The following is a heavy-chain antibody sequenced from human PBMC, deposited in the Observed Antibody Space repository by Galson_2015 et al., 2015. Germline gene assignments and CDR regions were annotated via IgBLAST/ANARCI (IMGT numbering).Heavy chain of an antibody. D-gene: IGHD6-13*01. Sequence: SLRLSCAASGFTFDDYAMHWVRHAPGKGLEWVSGISWNSGNIGYADSVKGRFTISRDNAKNSLYLQMNSLRAEDTALYYCAKDMTAASNAVDYWGQGTLVTVSS. CDR2: ISWNSGNI. J-gene: IGHJ4*02. CDR3: AKDMTAASNAVDY. V-gene: IGHV3-9*01. CDR1: GFTFDDYA.